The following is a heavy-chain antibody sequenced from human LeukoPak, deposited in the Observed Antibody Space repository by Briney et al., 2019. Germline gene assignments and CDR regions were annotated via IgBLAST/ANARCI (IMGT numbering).Heavy chain of an antibody. CDR2: IYYSGST. CDR1: GCSISSYY. J-gene: IGHJ6*03. V-gene: IGHV4-59*01. Sequence: SETLSLTCTGSGCSISSYYWNWIRQPPGKGLEWIGYIYYSGSTKYNPSLMSRGTISLDTTKNQLPLMLISVTAADTAVYYCSGTYCCGGCYAGYYYYMDVWDKGTTVTVSS. CDR3: SGTYCCGGCYAGYYYYMDV. D-gene: IGHD2-21*02.